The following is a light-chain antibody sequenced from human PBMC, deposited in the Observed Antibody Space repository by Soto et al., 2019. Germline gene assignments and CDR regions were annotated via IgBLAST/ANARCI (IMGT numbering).Light chain of an antibody. CDR2: VAS. Sequence: IQLTQSPSSLSASVGDRVTITCRASQGISSYLTWYQQKPGKAPKVLIYVASTLQSGVPSRFSGSGSGTDFTLTISSLQPEDSATYYCQQLNSFPITFGQGTRLEIK. CDR3: QQLNSFPIT. V-gene: IGKV1-9*01. J-gene: IGKJ5*01. CDR1: QGISSY.